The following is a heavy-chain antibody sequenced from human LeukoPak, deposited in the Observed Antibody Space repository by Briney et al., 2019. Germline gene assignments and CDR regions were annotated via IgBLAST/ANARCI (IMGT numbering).Heavy chain of an antibody. CDR1: GYTFTSYD. CDR2: INPSGGST. J-gene: IGHJ4*02. Sequence: ASVKVSCKASGYTFTSYDINWVRQAPGQGLEWMGIINPSGGSTSYAQKFQGRVTMTRDTSTSTVYMELSSLRSEDTAVYYCAREKGVAGRVFDYWGQGTLVTVSS. CDR3: AREKGVAGRVFDY. D-gene: IGHD6-19*01. V-gene: IGHV1-46*01.